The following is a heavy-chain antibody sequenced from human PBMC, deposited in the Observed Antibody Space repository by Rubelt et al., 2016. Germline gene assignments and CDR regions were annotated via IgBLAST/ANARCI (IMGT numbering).Heavy chain of an antibody. CDR2: MICDMGSI. CDR1: GFTFDDYA. V-gene: IGHV3-9*01. J-gene: IGHJ4*02. CDR3: AKEDY. Sequence: EVQLVESGGGLEQPGRSLRLSCAASGFTFDDYAMHWVRPAPGKGLAWVSGMICDMGSIGYANSVKGRFTISRDNAKNSLYLQMNSLRAEDTALYYCAKEDYWGQGTLVTVSS.